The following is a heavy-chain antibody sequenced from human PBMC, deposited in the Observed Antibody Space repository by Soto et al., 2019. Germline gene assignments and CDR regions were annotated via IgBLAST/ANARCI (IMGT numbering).Heavy chain of an antibody. D-gene: IGHD1-26*01. CDR1: GGTFSSYA. CDR2: IIPIFGTA. CDR3: ASVAAKYYYYGMDV. Sequence: QVQLVQSGAEVKKPGSSVKVSCKASGGTFSSYAINWVRQAPGQGLEWMGGIIPIFGTADYAQKFQGRVTITADESTTTAYMQLSSLRSEDTAVYYCASVAAKYYYYGMDVWGQGTRVTVSS. J-gene: IGHJ6*02. V-gene: IGHV1-69*12.